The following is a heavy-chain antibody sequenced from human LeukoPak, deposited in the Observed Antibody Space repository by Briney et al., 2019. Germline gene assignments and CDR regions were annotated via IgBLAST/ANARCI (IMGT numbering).Heavy chain of an antibody. CDR1: GGTFSSYA. Sequence: SVKVSCKASGGTFSSYAISWVRQAPGQGLEWMGRIIPILGIANYAQKFQGRVTITADKSTSTAYMELSSLRSEDTAVYYCARGLNDYGDQYFDYWGRGTLVTVSS. V-gene: IGHV1-69*04. D-gene: IGHD4-17*01. CDR2: IIPILGIA. J-gene: IGHJ4*02. CDR3: ARGLNDYGDQYFDY.